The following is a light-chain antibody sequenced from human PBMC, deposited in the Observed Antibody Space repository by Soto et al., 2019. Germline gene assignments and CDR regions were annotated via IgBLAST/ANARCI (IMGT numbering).Light chain of an antibody. V-gene: IGKV3-15*01. CDR3: KQYNTWTKLN. CDR2: GAS. J-gene: IGKJ4*01. CDR1: QNVGGN. Sequence: EIFGTQSRYILSVSPGERATVSCRASQNVGGNLAWYQQKPGQAPRLLIHGASTRATGVPDRFSGSGSGTELTLNISRMPSDDFDLYYCKQYNTWTKLNFGGGNKVDIK.